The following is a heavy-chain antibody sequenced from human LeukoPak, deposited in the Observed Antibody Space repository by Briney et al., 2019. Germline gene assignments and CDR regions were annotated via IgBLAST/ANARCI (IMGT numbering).Heavy chain of an antibody. CDR2: IYYSGST. J-gene: IGHJ6*04. Sequence: SQTLSLTCTVSGGSISSGDYYWSWLRQPPGTGLEWIGYIYYSGSTYYNPSLKSRVTISVDTSKNQFSLKLSSVTAADTAVYYCARGENYYYGMDVWGKGTTVTVSS. CDR3: ARGENYYYGMDV. CDR1: GGSISSGDYY. V-gene: IGHV4-30-4*01.